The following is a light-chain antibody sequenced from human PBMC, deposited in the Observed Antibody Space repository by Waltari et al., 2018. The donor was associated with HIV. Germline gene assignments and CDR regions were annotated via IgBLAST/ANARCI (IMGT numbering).Light chain of an antibody. CDR1: ALPKQY. J-gene: IGLJ2*01. CDR3: QAWDSSTA. CDR2: KDN. V-gene: IGLV3-25*03. Sequence: SYELTQPPSVSVSPGQTARITCSGDALPKQYAYWYQQKPGQAPVLVIYKDNERPSGIPERFSGSSSGTTVTLTISGVQTEDEADYYCQAWDSSTAFGGGTKLTVL.